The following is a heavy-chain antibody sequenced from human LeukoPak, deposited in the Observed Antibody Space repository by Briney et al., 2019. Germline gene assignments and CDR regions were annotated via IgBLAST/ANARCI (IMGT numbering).Heavy chain of an antibody. Sequence: PGGSLRLSCAASGFTFSSYEMNWVRQAPGKGLEWVSYISSSGSTIYYADSVKGRFTISRDNAKNSLYLQMNSLRAEDTAVYYCARSSFAGITVVRGASYFDYWGQGTLITVSS. V-gene: IGHV3-48*03. CDR1: GFTFSSYE. CDR3: ARSSFAGITVVRGASYFDY. J-gene: IGHJ4*02. D-gene: IGHD3-10*01. CDR2: ISSSGSTI.